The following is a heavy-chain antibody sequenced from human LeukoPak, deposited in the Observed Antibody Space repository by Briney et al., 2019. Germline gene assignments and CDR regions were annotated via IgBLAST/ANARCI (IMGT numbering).Heavy chain of an antibody. D-gene: IGHD3-10*01. CDR3: ASSNLPAYYGSGYY. V-gene: IGHV3-21*01. J-gene: IGHJ4*02. CDR2: ISSSSSYI. CDR1: GFTFSSYS. Sequence: GGSLRLSCAASGFTFSSYSMNWVCQAPGKGLEWVSSISSSSSYIYYADSVKGRFTISRDNAKNSLYLQMNSLRAEDTAVYYCASSNLPAYYGSGYYWGQGTLVTVSS.